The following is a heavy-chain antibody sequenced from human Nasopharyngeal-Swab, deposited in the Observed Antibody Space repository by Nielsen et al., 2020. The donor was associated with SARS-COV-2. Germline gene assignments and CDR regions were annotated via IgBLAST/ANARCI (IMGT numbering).Heavy chain of an antibody. J-gene: IGHJ4*02. CDR2: VNADGSTT. V-gene: IGHV3-74*01. CDR3: TRLTYYYDSSSGG. D-gene: IGHD3-9*01. Sequence: WIRQPPGKGLVWVSHVNADGSTTTYADSVKGRFTISSVNAKNTLYLQMDDLRAEDTAVYYCTRLTYYYDSSSGGWGQGTLVTVSS.